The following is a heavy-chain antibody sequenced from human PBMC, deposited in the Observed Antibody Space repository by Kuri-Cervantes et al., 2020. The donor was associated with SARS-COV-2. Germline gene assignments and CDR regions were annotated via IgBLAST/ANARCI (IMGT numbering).Heavy chain of an antibody. V-gene: IGHV1-18*01. J-gene: IGHJ6*02. CDR3: AITSYSSGWYVSNYYYGMDV. Sequence: ASVKVSCKASGYTFTSYGISWVRQAPGQGPEWMGWISAYNGNTNYAQKLQGRVTMTTDTSTSTAYMELRSLRSDDTAVYYCAITSYSSGWYVSNYYYGMDVWGQGTTVTVSS. CDR2: ISAYNGNT. CDR1: GYTFTSYG. D-gene: IGHD6-19*01.